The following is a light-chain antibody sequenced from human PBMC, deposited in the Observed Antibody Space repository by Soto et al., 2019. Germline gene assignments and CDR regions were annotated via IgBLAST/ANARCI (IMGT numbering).Light chain of an antibody. CDR3: QQYSSSRT. CDR1: QSVSSNH. CDR2: GGS. J-gene: IGKJ1*01. Sequence: DIVFTESPGTLSLSSGERSTLYCRASQSVSSNHLAWYQQKPGQAPRLLIYGGSSRATGIPVRFSGSGSETDFTLTITRLEPEDFAMYYCQQYSSSRTFGQGTRVDIK. V-gene: IGKV3-20*01.